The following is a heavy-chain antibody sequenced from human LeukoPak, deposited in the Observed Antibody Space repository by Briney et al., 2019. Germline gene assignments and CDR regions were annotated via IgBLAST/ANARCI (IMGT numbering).Heavy chain of an antibody. Sequence: GGSLRLSCAASGFTVSTNYMSWVRQAPGKGLEWVSVIYTGVNTHYADSVKGRFTISRDNSKNTLYLQMNSLRAEDTAVYYCARGSVGARPIDYWGQGTLVTVSS. V-gene: IGHV3-53*01. D-gene: IGHD1-26*01. CDR1: GFTVSTNY. CDR3: ARGSVGARPIDY. CDR2: IYTGVNT. J-gene: IGHJ4*02.